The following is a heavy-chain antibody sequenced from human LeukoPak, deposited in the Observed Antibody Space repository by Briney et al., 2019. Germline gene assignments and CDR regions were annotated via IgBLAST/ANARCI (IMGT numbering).Heavy chain of an antibody. Sequence: PGGSLRLSCAASGFTFSSYAMSWVRQAPGKGLEWVSAISGGGGSTYYADSVKGRFTISRDNSKNTLYLQMNSLRAEDTAVYYCAIGRRVRYYYDSSGTGGDAFDIWGQGTMVTVSS. CDR2: ISGGGGST. D-gene: IGHD3-22*01. V-gene: IGHV3-23*01. J-gene: IGHJ3*02. CDR1: GFTFSSYA. CDR3: AIGRRVRYYYDSSGTGGDAFDI.